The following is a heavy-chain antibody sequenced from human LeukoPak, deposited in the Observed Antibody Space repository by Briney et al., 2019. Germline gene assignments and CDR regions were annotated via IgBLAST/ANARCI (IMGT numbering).Heavy chain of an antibody. CDR1: GYSISSGYY. D-gene: IGHD2-15*01. V-gene: IGHV4-61*02. CDR3: ARSDGYCSGGSCFDY. J-gene: IGHJ4*02. CDR2: IYTSGST. Sequence: SETLSLTCTVSGYSISSGYYWSWIRQPAGKGLEWIGRIYTSGSTNYNPSLKSRVTISVDTSKNQFSLKLSSVTAADTAVYYCARSDGYCSGGSCFDYWGQGTLVTVSS.